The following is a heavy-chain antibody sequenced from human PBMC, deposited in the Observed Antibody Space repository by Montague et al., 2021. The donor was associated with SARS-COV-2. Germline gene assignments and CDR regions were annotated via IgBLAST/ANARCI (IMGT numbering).Heavy chain of an antibody. CDR2: IYYGGNN. Sequence: SETLSLTCTVSGGSITSSTYYWGWIRQPPGKGLERIVSIYYGGNNFYNSSLKSRVAISVDTPKNHFSLKLSSVTAADTAVYYCARTVGSDDAFDAWGQGTMVTVYS. CDR1: GGSITSSTYY. CDR3: ARTVGSDDAFDA. J-gene: IGHJ3*01. V-gene: IGHV4-39*02. D-gene: IGHD4-11*01.